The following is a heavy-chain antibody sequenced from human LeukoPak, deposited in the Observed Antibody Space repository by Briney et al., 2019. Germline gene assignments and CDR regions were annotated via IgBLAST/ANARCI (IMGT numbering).Heavy chain of an antibody. CDR2: IYSGGST. CDR3: ARSSCSGGSCYDYYYYGMGV. CDR1: GFTVSSNY. Sequence: GGSLRLSCAASGFTVSSNYMSWVRQAPGKGLEWVSVIYSGGSTYYADSVKGRFTISRHNSKNTLYLQMNSLRAEDTAVYYCARSSCSGGSCYDYYYYGMGVWGQGTTVTVSS. J-gene: IGHJ6*02. V-gene: IGHV3-53*04. D-gene: IGHD2-15*01.